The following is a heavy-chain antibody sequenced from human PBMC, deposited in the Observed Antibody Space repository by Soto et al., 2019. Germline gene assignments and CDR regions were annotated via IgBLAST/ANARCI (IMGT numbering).Heavy chain of an antibody. V-gene: IGHV4-4*02. CDR1: GGSISSSNW. J-gene: IGHJ3*02. Sequence: SETLSLTCAVSGGSISSSNWWSWVRQPPGKGLEWIGEIYHSGSTNYNPSLKSRVTISVDKSKNQFSLTLSSVTAADTAVYYCARDRYDSSGYVIIDAFDIWGQGTMVTVSS. D-gene: IGHD3-22*01. CDR2: IYHSGST. CDR3: ARDRYDSSGYVIIDAFDI.